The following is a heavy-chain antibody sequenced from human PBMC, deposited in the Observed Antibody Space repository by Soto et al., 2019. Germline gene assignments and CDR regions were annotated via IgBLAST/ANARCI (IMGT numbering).Heavy chain of an antibody. J-gene: IGHJ6*02. CDR1: GFTFSNAW. V-gene: IGHV3-15*01. Sequence: GGSLRLSCAASGFTFSNAWMSWVRQAPGKGLEWVGRIKSKTDGGTTDYAAPVKGRFTISRDDSKNTLYLQMNSLKTEDTAVYYCTTRDIVVVPDAIRHDYYYGMDVWGQGTTVTVSS. D-gene: IGHD2-2*02. CDR3: TTRDIVVVPDAIRHDYYYGMDV. CDR2: IKSKTDGGTT.